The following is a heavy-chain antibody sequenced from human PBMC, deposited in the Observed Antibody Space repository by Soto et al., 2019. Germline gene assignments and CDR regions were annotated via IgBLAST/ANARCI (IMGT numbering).Heavy chain of an antibody. D-gene: IGHD6-6*01. Sequence: SETLSLTCAVYGGSFNSYYWSWIRQPPGKGLEWIGEINYSGSTNYNPSLKSRVTISVDTSKNQFSLKLSSVTAADTAVYYCAREGIEYSSSSLEFDYWGQGTLVTVSS. J-gene: IGHJ4*02. V-gene: IGHV4-34*01. CDR1: GGSFNSYY. CDR2: INYSGST. CDR3: AREGIEYSSSSLEFDY.